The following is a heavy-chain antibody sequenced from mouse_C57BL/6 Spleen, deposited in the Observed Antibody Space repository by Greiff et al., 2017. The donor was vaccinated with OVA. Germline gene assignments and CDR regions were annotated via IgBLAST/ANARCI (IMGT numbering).Heavy chain of an antibody. Sequence: VKLMESGPELVKPGASVKLSCKASGYTFTSYDINWVKQRPGQGLEWIGWIYPRDGSTKYNEKFKGKATLTVDTSSSTAYMELHSLTSEDSAVYFCARPYYDYDDGFAYWGQGTLVTVSA. J-gene: IGHJ3*01. CDR3: ARPYYDYDDGFAY. CDR2: IYPRDGST. V-gene: IGHV1-85*01. CDR1: GYTFTSYD. D-gene: IGHD2-4*01.